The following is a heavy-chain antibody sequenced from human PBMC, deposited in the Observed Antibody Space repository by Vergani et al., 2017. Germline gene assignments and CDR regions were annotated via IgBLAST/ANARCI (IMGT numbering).Heavy chain of an antibody. CDR2: IIPIFGTA. Sequence: QVQLVQSGAEVKQPGSSVKVSCKASGGTFSSYAISWVRQAPGQGLEWMGGIIPIFGTANYAQKFQGRVTITADGSTSTAYMELSRLRTEDTAVYYCAREMYSPSGFDPWGQGTLVTVSS. CDR1: GGTFSSYA. V-gene: IGHV1-69*01. D-gene: IGHD6-13*01. CDR3: AREMYSPSGFDP. J-gene: IGHJ5*02.